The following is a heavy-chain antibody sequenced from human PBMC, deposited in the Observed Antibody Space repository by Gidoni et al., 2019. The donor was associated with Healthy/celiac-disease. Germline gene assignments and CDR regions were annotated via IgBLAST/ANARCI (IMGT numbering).Heavy chain of an antibody. CDR2: IWYDGSNK. CDR3: ARDMGCGENCYYGMDV. J-gene: IGHJ6*02. CDR1: GFTFSSYG. V-gene: IGHV3-33*01. D-gene: IGHD2-21*01. Sequence: QVQLVESGGGVVQPGRSLRLSCAASGFTFSSYGMHWVRQAPGKGLEWVAVIWYDGSNKYYADSVKGRFTISRDNSKNTLYLQMNSLRAEDTAVYYCARDMGCGENCYYGMDVWGQGTTVTVSS.